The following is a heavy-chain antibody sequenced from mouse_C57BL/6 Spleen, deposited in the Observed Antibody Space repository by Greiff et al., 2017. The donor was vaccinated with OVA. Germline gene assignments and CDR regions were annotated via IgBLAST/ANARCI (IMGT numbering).Heavy chain of an antibody. J-gene: IGHJ2*01. CDR2: IYPGDGDT. CDR1: GYAFSSSW. CDR3: ASSIYYYGSSYEGYFDY. D-gene: IGHD1-1*01. Sequence: QVQLQQSGPELVKPGASVKISCKASGYAFSSSWMNWVKQRPGKGLEWIGRIYPGDGDTNYNGKFKGKATLTADKSSSTAYMQLSSLTSEDSAVYFCASSIYYYGSSYEGYFDYWGQGTTLTVSS. V-gene: IGHV1-82*01.